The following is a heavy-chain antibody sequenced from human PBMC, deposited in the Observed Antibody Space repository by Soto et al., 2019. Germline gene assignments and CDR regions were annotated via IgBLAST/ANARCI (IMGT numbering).Heavy chain of an antibody. CDR1: GYTFTSYD. Sequence: ASVKVSCKASGYTFTSYDINWVRQATGQGLEWMGWMNPNSGNTGYEQKFQGRVTMTRNTSISTAYMELSSLRSEDTAVYYCARLSRGDFWSGYYSQIHYCYYYYMDVWGKGTTVTVSS. J-gene: IGHJ6*03. D-gene: IGHD3-3*01. V-gene: IGHV1-8*01. CDR3: ARLSRGDFWSGYYSQIHYCYYYYMDV. CDR2: MNPNSGNT.